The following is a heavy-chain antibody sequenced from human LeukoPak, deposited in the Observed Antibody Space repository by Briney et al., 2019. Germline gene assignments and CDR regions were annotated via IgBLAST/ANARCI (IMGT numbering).Heavy chain of an antibody. CDR3: TGSTGGYYSDY. Sequence: GGSLRLSCAASGFTFSGSAMHWLRQASGKGLEWVGRIRSKANSYATAYATSLNGRFTISRDDSKNTAYLQMNSLKTEDTAVYYCTGSTGGYYSDYWGQGTLVTVSS. V-gene: IGHV3-73*01. CDR1: GFTFSGSA. J-gene: IGHJ4*02. CDR2: IRSKANSYAT. D-gene: IGHD3-22*01.